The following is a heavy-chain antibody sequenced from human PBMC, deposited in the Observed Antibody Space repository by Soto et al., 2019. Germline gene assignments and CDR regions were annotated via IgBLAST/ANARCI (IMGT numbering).Heavy chain of an antibody. CDR1: WLIIHSYA. J-gene: IGHJ4*02. CDR3: ATAGNYDSSGRDF. V-gene: IGHV1-18*04. Sequence: ASVTGSCKSYWLIIHSYAISRVRQTPGQGLEWMGWIRANSGNTNYAQKLQGRVTMTTDTSTSTAYMALRSLRSDDTAVYYCATAGNYDSSGRDFWGQGTLVTVSS. D-gene: IGHD3-22*01. CDR2: IRANSGNT.